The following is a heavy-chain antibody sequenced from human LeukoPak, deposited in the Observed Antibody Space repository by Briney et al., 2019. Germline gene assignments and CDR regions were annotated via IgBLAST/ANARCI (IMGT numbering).Heavy chain of an antibody. Sequence: PGGSLRLSCAASGFTFSSYGMHWVRQAPGKGLEWVAVIWYDGSNKYYAGSVKGRFTISRDNSKSTLYLQMNSLRAEDTAVYYCAKAPYYYDSSRYAFDIWGQGTMVTVSS. CDR2: IWYDGSNK. J-gene: IGHJ3*02. CDR3: AKAPYYYDSSRYAFDI. D-gene: IGHD3-22*01. V-gene: IGHV3-33*06. CDR1: GFTFSSYG.